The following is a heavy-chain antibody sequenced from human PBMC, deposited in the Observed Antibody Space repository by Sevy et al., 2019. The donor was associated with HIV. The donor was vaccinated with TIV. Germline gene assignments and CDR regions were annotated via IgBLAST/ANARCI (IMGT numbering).Heavy chain of an antibody. V-gene: IGHV3-73*01. CDR2: IRTKPNNYAT. CDR1: GFTFSDSA. D-gene: IGHD2-15*01. J-gene: IGHJ4*02. Sequence: GGSLRLSCAASGFTFSDSAMFWVRQASGRGLEWVGRIRTKPNNYATALVASLKDRFSISRDDSKNTTYLQMNSLKAEDTAVYFCTCGYCRFDFWGQGALVTVSS. CDR3: TCGYCRFDF.